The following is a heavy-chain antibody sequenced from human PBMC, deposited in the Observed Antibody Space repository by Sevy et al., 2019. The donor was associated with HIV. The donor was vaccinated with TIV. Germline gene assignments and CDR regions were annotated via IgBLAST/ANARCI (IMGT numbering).Heavy chain of an antibody. Sequence: GGSLRLSCAASGFTFRSFEMNWVRQAPGKGLEWVSYISSSGDTTDYTDSVRGRFTISRDNAKKSLYLQMNSLRAEDTAVYFCARRGPSTVHDAFDIWGQGTMVTVSS. D-gene: IGHD4-17*01. CDR1: GFTFRSFE. CDR3: ARRGPSTVHDAFDI. V-gene: IGHV3-48*03. J-gene: IGHJ3*02. CDR2: ISSSGDTT.